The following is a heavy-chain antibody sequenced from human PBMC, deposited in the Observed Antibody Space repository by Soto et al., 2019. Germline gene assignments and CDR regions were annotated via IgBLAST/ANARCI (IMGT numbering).Heavy chain of an antibody. J-gene: IGHJ4*02. V-gene: IGHV1-3*01. CDR2: IFGGNGNT. CDR3: TREDF. Sequence: VQFVQSGAEVKRPGASVKLSCKASGYTFTNYVIHWVRQAPGQGLEWMGWIFGGNGNTAYSQKFQGRATITRDTFASTAYMELSSQTSEDTAVYYCTREDFWGQGTLITVSS. CDR1: GYTFTNYV.